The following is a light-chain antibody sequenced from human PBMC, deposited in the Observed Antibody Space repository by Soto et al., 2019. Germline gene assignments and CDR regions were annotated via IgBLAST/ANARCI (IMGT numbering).Light chain of an antibody. V-gene: IGKV3-20*01. CDR1: QSVSSRC. J-gene: IGKJ5*01. CDR2: DAS. CDR3: QKYGSSLT. Sequence: EIVLTQSPGTLSLSPGEGATLSCRASQSVSSRCLAWYQQKPGQPPTLLIYDASKRATGIPDRFIGSGSGTDFTLIITRLEPEDIAGYFCQKYGSSLTFGQGTRLEIK.